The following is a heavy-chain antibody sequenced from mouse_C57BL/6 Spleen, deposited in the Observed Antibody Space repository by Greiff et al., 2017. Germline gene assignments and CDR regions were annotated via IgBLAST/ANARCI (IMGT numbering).Heavy chain of an antibody. CDR2: INPSTGGT. CDR3: ARGDRNYYYAMDY. V-gene: IGHV1-42*01. CDR1: GYSFTGYY. J-gene: IGHJ4*01. Sequence: VQLQQSGPELVKPGASVKISCKASGYSFTGYYMNWVKQSPEKSLEWIGEINPSTGGTTYNQKFKAKATLTVDKSSSTAYMQLKGLSSEYSAVYYCARGDRNYYYAMDYWGQGTSVTVSS. D-gene: IGHD2-1*01.